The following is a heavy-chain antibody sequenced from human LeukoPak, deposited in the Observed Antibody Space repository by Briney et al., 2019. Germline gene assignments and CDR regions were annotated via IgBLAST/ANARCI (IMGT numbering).Heavy chain of an antibody. D-gene: IGHD3-22*01. J-gene: IGHJ4*02. CDR1: GFTFINYG. CDR2: IWFDGSNQ. Sequence: GGSLRLSCAASGFTFINYGMHWVRQAPGKGLEWVAVIWFDGSNQYYADSVKGRFTISRDNSKNTLYLQMNSLRAEDTAVYYCAKDDTSASDIDYWGPGTPVTVSS. CDR3: AKDDTSASDIDY. V-gene: IGHV3-33*06.